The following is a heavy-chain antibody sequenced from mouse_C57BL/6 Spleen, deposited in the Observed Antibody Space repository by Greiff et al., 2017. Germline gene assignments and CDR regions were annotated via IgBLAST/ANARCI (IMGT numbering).Heavy chain of an antibody. CDR3: ARNRYDYEGY. V-gene: IGHV1-82*01. J-gene: IGHJ2*01. CDR2: IYPGDGDT. CDR1: GYAFSSSW. D-gene: IGHD2-4*01. Sequence: VQLQQSGPELVKPGASVKISCKASGYAFSSSWMNWVKQRPGKGLEWIGRIYPGDGDTNYNGKFKGKATLTADKSSSTAYMQLSSLTSEDSAVYFCARNRYDYEGYWGQGTTLTVSS.